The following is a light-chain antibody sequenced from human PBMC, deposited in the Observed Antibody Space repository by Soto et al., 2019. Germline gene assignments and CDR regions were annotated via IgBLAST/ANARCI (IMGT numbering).Light chain of an antibody. J-gene: IGKJ2*01. V-gene: IGKV3-20*01. CDR3: QQYGRSPHA. CDR1: QSVTSSY. CDR2: DAS. Sequence: EIVLTQSPGTLSLSPGERASLSCRASQSVTSSYLAWYQQKPGQPPRLLIYDASSRATGIPDRFSGSGSGTDFTLTISRLEPEDFTVYYCQQYGRSPHAFGQGTKLEIK.